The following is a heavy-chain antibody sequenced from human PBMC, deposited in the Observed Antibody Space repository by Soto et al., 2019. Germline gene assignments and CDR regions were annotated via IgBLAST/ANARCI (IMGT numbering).Heavy chain of an antibody. V-gene: IGHV4-31*03. CDR2: IYYSGTT. Sequence: PSETLSLTCTVSGGSITSAGYYWTWIRHHPGKGLEWIACIYYSGTTSYSPSLRSRLTISVDTSKSQFSLKLTSVTAADTAVYYCARESQRVPLGSYFDSWGQGTLVTVSS. CDR3: ARESQRVPLGSYFDS. J-gene: IGHJ4*02. CDR1: GGSITSAGYY.